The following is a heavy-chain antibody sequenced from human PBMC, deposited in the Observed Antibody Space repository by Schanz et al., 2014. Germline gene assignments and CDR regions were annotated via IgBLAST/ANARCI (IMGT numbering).Heavy chain of an antibody. CDR3: AKVGPYSGSLGAFDI. Sequence: EVQLVESEGGLVQPGGSLRLSCEGSGFTFSSYAMSWVRQAPGKGLEWVSAITDSGGSTYYADSVKGRFTISRDNSKNTLYLQMNSLRAEDSAVYYCAKVGPYSGSLGAFDIWGQGTMVTVSS. CDR2: ITDSGGST. V-gene: IGHV3-23*04. D-gene: IGHD1-26*01. J-gene: IGHJ3*02. CDR1: GFTFSSYA.